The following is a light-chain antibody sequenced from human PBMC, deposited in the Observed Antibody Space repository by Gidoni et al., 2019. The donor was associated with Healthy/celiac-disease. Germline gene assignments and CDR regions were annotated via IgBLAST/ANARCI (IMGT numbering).Light chain of an antibody. J-gene: IGKJ1*01. Sequence: DIVMTQSPDSLAVSLGERATINCKSSQSVLYSSNNKNYLAWYQQKPGQPPKLLISWASTRESGVPDRFSGSGSGTDFTLTISSLQAEDVAVYYCQQYYSTPRTFGRXTKVEVK. CDR2: WAS. CDR1: QSVLYSSNNKNY. CDR3: QQYYSTPRT. V-gene: IGKV4-1*01.